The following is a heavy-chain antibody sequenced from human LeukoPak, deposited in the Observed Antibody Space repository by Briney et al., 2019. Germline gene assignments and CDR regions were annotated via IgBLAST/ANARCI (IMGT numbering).Heavy chain of an antibody. CDR2: TYSSGST. CDR1: GGSISSYY. J-gene: IGHJ4*02. D-gene: IGHD6-6*01. V-gene: IGHV4-4*07. CDR3: ARDPFKSSFDS. Sequence: SETLSLTCTVFGGSISSYYWSWIRQPPGKGLEWIGRTYSSGSTHYNPSLKSRVAMSVDTSKTQFSLKLTSVTAADTAVYYCARDPFKSSFDSWGQGTLVTASS.